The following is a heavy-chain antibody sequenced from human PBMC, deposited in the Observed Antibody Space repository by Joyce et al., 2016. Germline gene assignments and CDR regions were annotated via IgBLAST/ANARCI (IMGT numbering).Heavy chain of an antibody. J-gene: IGHJ4*02. CDR1: SGPFSGFF. Sequence: QVQLQQWGAGLLKTSETLSLTCAVYSGPFSGFFWSWVRQPPGKGLEWIWDITNSGATHYNPSLKSLLTMSVDTSRKEFSLKLSSVTVADTAIYYCARSQWLAPLMYWGQGTPVTVSS. V-gene: IGHV4-34*02. CDR2: ITNSGAT. CDR3: ARSQWLAPLMY. D-gene: IGHD6-19*01.